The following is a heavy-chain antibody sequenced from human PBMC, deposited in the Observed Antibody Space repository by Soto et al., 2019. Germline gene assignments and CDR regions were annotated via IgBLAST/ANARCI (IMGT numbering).Heavy chain of an antibody. V-gene: IGHV4-30-4*01. D-gene: IGHD3-22*01. Sequence: QVQLQESGPGLVKPSQTLSLTCTVSGGSINSGNSYWSWIRQPPGKGLEWIGFIYYRGSTYYNPALQSRVAMSIDTSKNQFYLKLSSVTAADTAVYYCAREKIDSSGYYFDYWGQGTLATVSS. J-gene: IGHJ4*02. CDR1: GGSINSGNSY. CDR2: IYYRGST. CDR3: AREKIDSSGYYFDY.